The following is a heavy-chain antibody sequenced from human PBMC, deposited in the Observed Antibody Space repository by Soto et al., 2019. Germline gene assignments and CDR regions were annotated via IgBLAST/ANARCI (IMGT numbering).Heavy chain of an antibody. D-gene: IGHD3-22*01. Sequence: GGSLRLSCAASGFTVSSKYMNWVRQAPGKGLDWVSVIHIGGDTYYADSVKGRFTISRDNSKNTLYLQMNSLRVEDTAVYYCARGKGDYYFAFDLWGQGTLVTVSS. CDR3: ARGKGDYYFAFDL. V-gene: IGHV3-53*01. CDR2: IHIGGDT. CDR1: GFTVSSKY. J-gene: IGHJ4*02.